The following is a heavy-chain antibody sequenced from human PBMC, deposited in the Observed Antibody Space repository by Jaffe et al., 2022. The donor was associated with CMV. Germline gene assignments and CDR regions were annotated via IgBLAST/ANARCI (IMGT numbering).Heavy chain of an antibody. CDR2: IDWGDDK. D-gene: IGHD2-15*01. Sequence: QVTLRESGPALVKPTQTLTLTCSFSGFSLSTSGMCVTWIRQPPGKALEWLALIDWGDDKYYNTSLKTRLTISKDTSKNQVVLTMTNMDPVDTATYYCARIPGRSGGTCSFSTYGMDVWGQGTTVTVSS. CDR3: ARIPGRSGGTCSFSTYGMDV. J-gene: IGHJ6*02. V-gene: IGHV2-70*01. CDR1: GFSLSTSGMC.